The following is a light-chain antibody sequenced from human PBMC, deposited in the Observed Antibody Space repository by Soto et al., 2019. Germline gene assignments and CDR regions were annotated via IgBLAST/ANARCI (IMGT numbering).Light chain of an antibody. J-gene: IGLJ2*01. CDR1: SSDVGTYNL. CDR3: CSYAGSRTLV. Sequence: QSVLTQPASVSGSPGQSITISCTGTSSDVGTYNLVSWYQQHPGKAPKLMIYEGRKRPSGVSNRLSGSKSGNTASLTISGLQAEDEADYYCCSYAGSRTLVFGGGTKLTVL. CDR2: EGR. V-gene: IGLV2-23*01.